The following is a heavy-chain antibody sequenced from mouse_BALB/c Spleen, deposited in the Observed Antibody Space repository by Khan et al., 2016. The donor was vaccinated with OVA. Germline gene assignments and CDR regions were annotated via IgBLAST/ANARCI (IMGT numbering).Heavy chain of an antibody. V-gene: IGHV3-2*02. D-gene: IGHD1-1*01. J-gene: IGHJ2*01. CDR1: GYSITSDYA. CDR2: ISYSGRT. CDR3: ARSVTITTVVATDFDY. Sequence: EVQLVESGPGLVKPSQSLSLTCTVTGYSITSDYAWNWIRQFPGNKLEWKGYISYSGRTSYNPSLKSRISITRDTSKNQFFLQLNSVTTEDTATYYCARSVTITTVVATDFDYWGQGTTLTVSS.